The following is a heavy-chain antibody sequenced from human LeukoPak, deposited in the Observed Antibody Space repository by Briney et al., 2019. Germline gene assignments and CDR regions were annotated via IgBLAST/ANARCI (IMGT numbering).Heavy chain of an antibody. V-gene: IGHV4-59*08. J-gene: IGHJ4*02. CDR1: GGSISSYY. CDR2: IYDSGST. D-gene: IGHD3-22*01. CDR3: ARLSDSDSSGYYWGFEY. Sequence: SETLSLTCTVSGGSISSYYWSWIRQPPGKGLECIGYIYDSGSTNYNPSLKSRVTISVDTSKNEFSLKLGSVTAADTAVYYCARLSDSDSSGYYWGFEYWGQGSLVTVSS.